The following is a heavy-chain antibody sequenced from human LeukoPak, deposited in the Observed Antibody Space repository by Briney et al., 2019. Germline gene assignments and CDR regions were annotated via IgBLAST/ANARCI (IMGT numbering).Heavy chain of an antibody. CDR1: GIVFSNTA. CDR3: GKDGGQYSSGPEFDP. J-gene: IGHJ5*02. Sequence: GGSLRLSCAASGIVFSNTAMNWARQSPGRGLEWVSAISGGGERTFYADSVTGRFSISRDNSKNMLYLQMNSLRADDTAIYYCGKDGGQYSSGPEFDPRGQGALVTVSS. D-gene: IGHD6-19*01. CDR2: ISGGGERT. V-gene: IGHV3-23*01.